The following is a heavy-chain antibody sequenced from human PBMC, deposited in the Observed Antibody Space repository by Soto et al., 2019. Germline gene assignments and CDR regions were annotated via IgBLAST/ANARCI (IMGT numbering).Heavy chain of an antibody. CDR2: IYYSGST. CDR3: ARDRAAAAPDY. D-gene: IGHD6-13*01. V-gene: IGHV4-59*01. CDR1: GGSISSYF. J-gene: IGHJ4*02. Sequence: SETLSLTCTVSGGSISSYFWSWIRQPPGKGLEWIGYIYYSGSTSYNPSLKSRVTISVDMSKNQFYLRLNSVTAADTAVYYCARDRAAAAPDYWGQGTLVTVS.